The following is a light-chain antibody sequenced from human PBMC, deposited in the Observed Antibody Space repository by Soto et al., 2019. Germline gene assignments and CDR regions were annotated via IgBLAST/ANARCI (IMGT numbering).Light chain of an antibody. CDR2: DAS. Sequence: DIQMTQSPSTLSGSVGDRVTITCRASQTISSWLAWYQQKPGKAPKLLIYDASTLESGVPSRFSGSGSGTEFTLTISSLQPDDFATYYCQQYNNYPRTFGQGTKVDTK. CDR1: QTISSW. J-gene: IGKJ1*01. CDR3: QQYNNYPRT. V-gene: IGKV1-5*01.